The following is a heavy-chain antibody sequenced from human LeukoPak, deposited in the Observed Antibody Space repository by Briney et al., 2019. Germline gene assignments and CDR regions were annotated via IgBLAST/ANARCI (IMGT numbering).Heavy chain of an antibody. Sequence: SVKVSCKASGGTFSSYAISWVRQAPGQGLEWMGGIIPIFGTANYVQKFQGRVTITADRSTSTAYMELSSLRSGDTAIYYCARDTTTRPYYGMDVWGKGTTVTVSS. D-gene: IGHD1-14*01. J-gene: IGHJ6*04. CDR2: IIPIFGTA. CDR3: ARDTTTRPYYGMDV. CDR1: GGTFSSYA. V-gene: IGHV1-69*06.